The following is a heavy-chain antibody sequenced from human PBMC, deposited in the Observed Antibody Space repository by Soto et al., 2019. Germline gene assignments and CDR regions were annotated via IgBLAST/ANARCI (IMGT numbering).Heavy chain of an antibody. CDR3: ARRIVPAAAGVGMGG. V-gene: IGHV1-8*01. Sequence: ASVKVSCKASGYTFRDYDINWVRQATGQGLEWMGWMNPQSGKTGYAQKFQGRVTMTRNTSTNTAYMELSSLRSEDTAVYYCARRIVPAAAGVGMGGWGRGTTGTVS. CDR2: MNPQSGKT. J-gene: IGHJ6*04. D-gene: IGHD2-2*01. CDR1: GYTFRDYD.